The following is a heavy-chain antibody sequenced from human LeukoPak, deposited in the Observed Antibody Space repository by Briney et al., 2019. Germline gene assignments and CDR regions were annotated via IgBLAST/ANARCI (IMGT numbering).Heavy chain of an antibody. CDR1: GFTFSSYA. Sequence: GGXLRLSCVASGFTFSSYAMNWVRRAPGKGLEWVSVISGSGDSTYYADSVKGRFTISRDNSKNTLYLQMNSLRAEDTAVYYCAKGTQYDFWSSTVDVWGKGTTVTVSS. J-gene: IGHJ6*04. V-gene: IGHV3-23*01. CDR2: ISGSGDST. D-gene: IGHD3-3*01. CDR3: AKGTQYDFWSSTVDV.